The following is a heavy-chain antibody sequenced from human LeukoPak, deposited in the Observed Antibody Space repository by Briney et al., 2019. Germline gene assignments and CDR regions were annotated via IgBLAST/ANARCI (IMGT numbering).Heavy chain of an antibody. CDR3: AKDIKQWLVGGWFDP. CDR2: ISWNSGSI. V-gene: IGHV3-9*01. CDR1: GFTFDDYA. Sequence: PGRSLRLSCAASGFTFDDYAMHWVRQAPGKGLEWVSGISWNSGSIGYADSVKGRFTISRDNAKNSLYLQMNSLRAEDTALYYCAKDIKQWLVGGWFDPWGQGTLVTVS. D-gene: IGHD6-19*01. J-gene: IGHJ5*02.